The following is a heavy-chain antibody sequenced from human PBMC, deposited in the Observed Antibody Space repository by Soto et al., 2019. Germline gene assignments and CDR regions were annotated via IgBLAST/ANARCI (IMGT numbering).Heavy chain of an antibody. J-gene: IGHJ5*02. V-gene: IGHV4-31*03. CDR2: IYYSGST. CDR3: AGGVVPAAILWFDP. CDR1: GGSISSGGYY. Sequence: QVQLQESGPGLVKPSQTLSLTCTVSGGSISSGGYYWSWIRQHPGKGLEWIGYIYYSGSTYYNPSLKSRVTLSVDTSKNQLSLKLSSVTAADTAGYYCAGGVVPAAILWFDPWGQGTLVTVSS. D-gene: IGHD2-2*01.